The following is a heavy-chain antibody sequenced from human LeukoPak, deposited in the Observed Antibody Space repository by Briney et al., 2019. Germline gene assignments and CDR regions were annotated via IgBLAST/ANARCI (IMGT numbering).Heavy chain of an antibody. CDR1: RFTFSTYA. V-gene: IGHV3-23*01. CDR3: AKGSRGSGTYYFDY. Sequence: GXSLRLSCAASRFTFSTYAMTWVRQAPGKGLEWVSSISAGGGSTYYADSVKGGFTICRDNSKNTLYLQMNSLRAEDTAVYYCAKGSRGSGTYYFDYWGQGTLVTVSS. CDR2: ISAGGGST. D-gene: IGHD1-26*01. J-gene: IGHJ4*02.